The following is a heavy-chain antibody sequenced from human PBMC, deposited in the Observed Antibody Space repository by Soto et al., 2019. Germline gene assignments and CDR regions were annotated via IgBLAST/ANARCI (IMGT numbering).Heavy chain of an antibody. CDR1: GFTFTNFA. D-gene: IGHD6-19*01. Sequence: ASVKVSCKASGFTFTNFAMHWVRQAPGQRLEWMGWINAGNGNTKYSQKFQGRVTITRDTSASTAYMELSSLRSEDTAVYYCARAVAVPADFDYWGQGTLVTVSS. CDR3: ARAVAVPADFDY. J-gene: IGHJ4*02. V-gene: IGHV1-3*01. CDR2: INAGNGNT.